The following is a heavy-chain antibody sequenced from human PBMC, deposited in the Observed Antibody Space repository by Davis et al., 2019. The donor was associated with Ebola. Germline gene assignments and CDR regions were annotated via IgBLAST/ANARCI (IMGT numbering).Heavy chain of an antibody. CDR3: AKGGYDFWSGDYYYYYYGMDV. Sequence: GESLKISCAASGFTFSGSAMHWVRQASGKGLEWVGRIRSKANSYATAYAASVKGRFTISRDDSKNTAYLQMNSLRAEDTAVYYCAKGGYDFWSGDYYYYYYGMDVWGQGTTVTVSS. V-gene: IGHV3-73*01. D-gene: IGHD3-3*01. J-gene: IGHJ6*02. CDR2: IRSKANSYAT. CDR1: GFTFSGSA.